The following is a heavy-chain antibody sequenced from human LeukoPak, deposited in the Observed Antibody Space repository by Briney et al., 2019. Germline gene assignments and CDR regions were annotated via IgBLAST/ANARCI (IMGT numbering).Heavy chain of an antibody. CDR3: ARAGDNSGYCDY. D-gene: IGHD3-22*01. CDR2: INHSGRT. J-gene: IGHJ4*02. Sequence: SETLSLTCAVYGGSFRGYYWSWIRQPPEKGLEWIGEINHSGRTNYNPSLKSRVTISVDTSKNQFSLKLSSVTAADTAVYYCARAGDNSGYCDYWGQGTLVTVSS. CDR1: GGSFRGYY. V-gene: IGHV4-34*01.